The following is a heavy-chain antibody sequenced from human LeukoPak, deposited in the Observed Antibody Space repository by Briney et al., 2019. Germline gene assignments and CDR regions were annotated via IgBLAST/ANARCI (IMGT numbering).Heavy chain of an antibody. J-gene: IGHJ3*02. V-gene: IGHV4-61*02. CDR2: IYSSGST. CDR3: AIHDYGDRDAFDI. CDR1: GGSISSGTYY. Sequence: SETLSLTCTVSGGSISSGTYYWSWIRQPAGKGLEWIGRIYSSGSTSYNPSLEGRVTISVDTSKNRFSLKLSSVTAADTAVYYCAIHDYGDRDAFDIWGQGTMVTVPS. D-gene: IGHD4-17*01.